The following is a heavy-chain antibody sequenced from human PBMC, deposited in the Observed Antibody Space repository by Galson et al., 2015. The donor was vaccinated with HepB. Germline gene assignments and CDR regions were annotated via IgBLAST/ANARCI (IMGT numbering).Heavy chain of an antibody. CDR1: GYTFTSYA. CDR3: ARDGNWNDDALFPFDY. CDR2: INTNTGNP. V-gene: IGHV7-4-1*02. J-gene: IGHJ4*02. Sequence: SVKVSCKASGYTFTSYAMNWVRQAPGQGLEWMGWINTNTGNPTYAQGFTGRFVFSLDTSVSTAYLQISSLKAEDTAVYYCARDGNWNDDALFPFDYWGQGTLVTVSS. D-gene: IGHD1-1*01.